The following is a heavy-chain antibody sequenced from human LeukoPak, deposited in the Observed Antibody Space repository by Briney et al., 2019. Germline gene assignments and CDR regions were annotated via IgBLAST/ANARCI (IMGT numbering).Heavy chain of an antibody. D-gene: IGHD6-19*01. J-gene: IGHJ4*02. V-gene: IGHV3-21*01. CDR3: ARDIAVAADY. CDR2: ISSSSSYI. Sequence: PGGSLRLSCAASGFTFSFYSMEWVRQAPGKGLEWVSSISSSSSYIHYADSVKGRFTISRDNAKNSLYLQMNSLRAEDTAVYYCARDIAVAADYWGQGTLVTVSS. CDR1: GFTFSFYS.